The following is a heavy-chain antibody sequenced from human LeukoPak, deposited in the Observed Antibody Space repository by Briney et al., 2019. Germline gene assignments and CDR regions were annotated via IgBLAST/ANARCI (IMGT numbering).Heavy chain of an antibody. CDR2: IRGGGAGA. Sequence: GGSLRLSCAASGFTFSNFAMAWVRQVPEKGLEWVSFIRGGGAGAHYADSVRGRFTISRDNSKNTLYMEMNSLRADDTAVYYCAKASYSYGNDAFDIWGQGTKVTVSS. V-gene: IGHV3-23*01. CDR1: GFTFSNFA. CDR3: AKASYSYGNDAFDI. J-gene: IGHJ3*02. D-gene: IGHD3-16*02.